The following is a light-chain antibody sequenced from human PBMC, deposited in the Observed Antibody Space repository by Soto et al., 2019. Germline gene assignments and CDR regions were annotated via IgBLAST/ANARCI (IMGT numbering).Light chain of an antibody. CDR1: SSNIGNNY. CDR2: ENN. CDR3: GTWDSSLSAGGV. J-gene: IGLJ1*01. Sequence: QAVLTQPRTVSAAPGQKATISCSGSSSNIGNNYVSWYQQLPGTAPKLLIYENNKRPSGIPDRFSGSKSGTSATLGITGLQTGDEADYYCGTWDSSLSAGGVFGTGTKVT. V-gene: IGLV1-51*02.